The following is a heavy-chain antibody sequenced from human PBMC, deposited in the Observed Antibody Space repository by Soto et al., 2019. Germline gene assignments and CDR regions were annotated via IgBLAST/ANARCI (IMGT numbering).Heavy chain of an antibody. V-gene: IGHV3-49*03. CDR3: TREPPTITTMVRGVMNYYYGMDV. Sequence: GSLRLSCTASGFTFGDYAMSWFRQAPGKGLEWVGFIRSKAYGGTTEYAASVKGRFTISRDDSKSIAYLQMNSLKTEDTAVYYCTREPPTITTMVRGVMNYYYGMDVWGQGTTVTVSS. CDR1: GFTFGDYA. D-gene: IGHD3-10*01. CDR2: IRSKAYGGTT. J-gene: IGHJ6*02.